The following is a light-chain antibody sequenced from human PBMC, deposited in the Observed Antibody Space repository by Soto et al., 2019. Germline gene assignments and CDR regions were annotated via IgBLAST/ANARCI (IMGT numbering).Light chain of an antibody. Sequence: EIVLTQSPGTLSLSPGERATLSCRASQSVGKYLAWYQHKAGQTPRLLIYGASSRATGIPDRFSGSGSGTDFTLTISGLEPDDLAVYYCLQYGSSPRTFGRGTKVDIK. V-gene: IGKV3-20*01. CDR2: GAS. CDR3: LQYGSSPRT. CDR1: QSVGKY. J-gene: IGKJ1*01.